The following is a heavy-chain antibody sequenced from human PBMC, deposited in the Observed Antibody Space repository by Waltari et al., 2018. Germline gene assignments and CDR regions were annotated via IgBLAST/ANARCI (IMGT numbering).Heavy chain of an antibody. CDR1: GYSISSGYY. V-gene: IGHV4-38-2*02. J-gene: IGHJ5*02. CDR3: ARGYSSSSIFDP. Sequence: QVQLQESGPGLVKPSETLSLTCTVSGYSISSGYYWGWIRQPPGKGLEWIGSIYHSGSTYYNPSLKSRVTISVDTSKNQFSLKLSSVTAADTAVHYCARGYSSSSIFDPWGQGTLVTVSS. CDR2: IYHSGST. D-gene: IGHD6-13*01.